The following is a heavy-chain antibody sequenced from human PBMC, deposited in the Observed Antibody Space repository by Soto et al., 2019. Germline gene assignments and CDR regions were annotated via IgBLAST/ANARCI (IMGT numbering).Heavy chain of an antibody. CDR3: ALRSMAVVPEY. CDR1: CDAISSYY. V-gene: IGHV4-59*01. Sequence: QVQLQESGRVLVKPSETLSLTCAVSCDAISSYYCMWIRQPPGKGLESIGYLYYGRSANYNPSLKSRVTLSVDTSTNQCSLTLSSMTAADTAVYYCALRSMAVVPEYWGQGTLVIVSS. J-gene: IGHJ4*02. D-gene: IGHD3-22*01. CDR2: LYYGRSA.